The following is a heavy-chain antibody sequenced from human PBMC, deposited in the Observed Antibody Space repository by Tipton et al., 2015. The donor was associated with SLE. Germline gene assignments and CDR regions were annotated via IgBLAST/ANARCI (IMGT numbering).Heavy chain of an antibody. CDR1: NYSISSGYY. J-gene: IGHJ4*02. V-gene: IGHV4-38-2*02. D-gene: IGHD3-3*01. Sequence: TLSLTCTVSNYSISSGYYWGWIRQPPGKGLEWIGSMYHSGATFYNPPLRSRLTISVDTSRNQFSLKLSSVTAADTAVYYCARDFWSGYGSFDSWGQGTLVTVSS. CDR3: ARDFWSGYGSFDS. CDR2: MYHSGAT.